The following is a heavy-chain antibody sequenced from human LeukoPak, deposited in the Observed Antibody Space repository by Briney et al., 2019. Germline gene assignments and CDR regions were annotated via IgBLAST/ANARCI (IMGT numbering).Heavy chain of an antibody. D-gene: IGHD1-26*01. J-gene: IGHJ4*02. CDR1: GFSGSSNY. V-gene: IGHV3-66*01. Sequence: GGFLRLSCAATGFSGSSNYMSWVRQAPGKGLEWVSVSYSGGATSYADSVKGIFTISRDNSKNTLYLQMNSLRVEDTAVYYCARGQYSGSCFDNWGQGSLVTVSS. CDR3: ARGQYSGSCFDN. CDR2: SYSGGAT.